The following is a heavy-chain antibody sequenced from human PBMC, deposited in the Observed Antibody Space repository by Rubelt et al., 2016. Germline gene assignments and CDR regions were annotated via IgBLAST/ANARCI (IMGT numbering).Heavy chain of an antibody. D-gene: IGHD3-10*01. CDR3: SGHTRGSGSQAHDC. J-gene: IGHJ4*02. CDR1: GGAISRYY. V-gene: IGHV4-59*08. Sequence: QVQLQESGPGLVKPSETLSLTCHVSGGAISRYYWSWIRQPPGQGLEGIGYIYYSGSTDYTPSLKSRLTISVDTSKNQFSLRASAVTDADTAGDDWSGHTRGSGSQAHDCWGQGMLVTVSS. CDR2: IYYSGST.